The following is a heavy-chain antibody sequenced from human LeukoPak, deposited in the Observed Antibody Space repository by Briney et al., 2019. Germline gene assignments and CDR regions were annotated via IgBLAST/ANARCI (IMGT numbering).Heavy chain of an antibody. CDR1: GFTFSSYG. D-gene: IGHD6-19*01. J-gene: IGHJ4*02. CDR3: AKDGPYSSGWHPSSSIDY. Sequence: PGGSLRLSCAASGFTFSSYGMHWVRQAPGKGLEWVAVISYDGSNKYYADSVKGRFTVSRDNSKNTLYLQMNSLRAEDTAVYYCAKDGPYSSGWHPSSSIDYWGQGTLVTVSS. CDR2: ISYDGSNK. V-gene: IGHV3-30*18.